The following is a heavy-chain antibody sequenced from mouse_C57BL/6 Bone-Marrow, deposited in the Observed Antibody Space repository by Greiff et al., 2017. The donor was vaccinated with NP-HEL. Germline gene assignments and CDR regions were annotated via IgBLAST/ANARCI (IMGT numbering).Heavy chain of an antibody. CDR2: INPNNGGT. V-gene: IGHV1-26*01. D-gene: IGHD1-1*01. CDR1: GYTFTDYY. Sequence: EVQLQQSGPELVKPGASVKISCKASGYTFTDYYMNWVKQSHGKSLEWIGDINPNNGGTSYNQKFKGKATLTVDKSSSTAYMELRSLTSEDSAVYYCAPVVALYYYAMDYWGQGTSVTVSS. CDR3: APVVALYYYAMDY. J-gene: IGHJ4*01.